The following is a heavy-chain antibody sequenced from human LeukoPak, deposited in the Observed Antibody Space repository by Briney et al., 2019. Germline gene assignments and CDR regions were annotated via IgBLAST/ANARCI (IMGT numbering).Heavy chain of an antibody. V-gene: IGHV4-38-2*01. CDR2: IYHSGST. J-gene: IGHJ4*02. Sequence: NPSETLSLTCAVSGYSISSSYYWGWIRQPPGKGLEWIGTIYHSGSTHYNPSLKSRGTLSVDTSKNQFSLKLRSVTAADTAVYYCASLPSNTVTHDYWGQGTLVTVSS. CDR1: GYSISSSYY. CDR3: ASLPSNTVTHDY. D-gene: IGHD4-11*01.